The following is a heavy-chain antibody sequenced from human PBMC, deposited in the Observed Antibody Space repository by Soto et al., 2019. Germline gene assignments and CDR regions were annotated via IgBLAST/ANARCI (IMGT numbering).Heavy chain of an antibody. D-gene: IGHD1-20*01. V-gene: IGHV1-69*13. Sequence: SVKVSCKASGGTFSSYAISWVRQAPGQGLEWMGGIIPIFGTANYAQKFQGRVSITADESTSTAYMELSSLRSEDTAVYYCATLGGKPGYLTGTNRGGNWGQGTLVTVSS. CDR3: ATLGGKPGYLTGTNRGGN. J-gene: IGHJ4*02. CDR2: IIPIFGTA. CDR1: GGTFSSYA.